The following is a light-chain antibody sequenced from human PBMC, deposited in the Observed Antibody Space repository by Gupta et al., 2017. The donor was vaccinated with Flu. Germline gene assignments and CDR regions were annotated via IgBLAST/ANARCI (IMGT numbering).Light chain of an antibody. J-gene: IGLJ3*02. CDR3: SSYKSSSTPRV. CDR1: SSDVGNQY. V-gene: IGLV2-14*01. Sequence: NLTSTANSSDVGNQYAAWYQQHPGKPPNLLFYEDSNRPSGVSNRFSGSKSGNTASLTITALQPEDEADYYCSSYKSSSTPRVFGGGTKLTVL. CDR2: EDS.